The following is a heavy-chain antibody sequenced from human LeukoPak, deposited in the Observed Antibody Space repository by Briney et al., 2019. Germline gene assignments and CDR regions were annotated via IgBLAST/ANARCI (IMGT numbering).Heavy chain of an antibody. Sequence: GGSLRLSCAASGFTFSSYGMHWVRQAPGKGLERGSVIHSGGSTYYADSVKGRFTISRDNSKNTLYLQMNRLRAEDTAVYYCATHVDTAMVTYYYYYGMDVWGQGTTVTVSS. V-gene: IGHV3-53*01. CDR2: IHSGGST. J-gene: IGHJ6*02. CDR3: ATHVDTAMVTYYYYYGMDV. D-gene: IGHD5-18*01. CDR1: GFTFSSYG.